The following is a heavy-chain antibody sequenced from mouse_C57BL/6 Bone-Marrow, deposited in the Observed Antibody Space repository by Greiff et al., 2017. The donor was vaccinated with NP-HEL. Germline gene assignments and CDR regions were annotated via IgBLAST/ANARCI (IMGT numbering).Heavy chain of an antibody. V-gene: IGHV5-9-1*02. CDR1: GFTFSSYA. CDR2: ISSGGDYI. D-gene: IGHD1-1*01. J-gene: IGHJ4*01. Sequence: EVQLVESGEGLVKPGGSLKLSCAASGFTFSSYAMSWVRQTPEKRLEWVAYISSGGDYIYYADTVKGRFTISRDNARNTLYLQMSSLKSEDTAMYYCTREQDPPVVATRAMDYWGQGTSVTVSS. CDR3: TREQDPPVVATRAMDY.